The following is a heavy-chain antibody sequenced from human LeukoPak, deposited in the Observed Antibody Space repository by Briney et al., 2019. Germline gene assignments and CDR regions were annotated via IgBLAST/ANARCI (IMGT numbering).Heavy chain of an antibody. D-gene: IGHD5-24*01. CDR2: IHYSGST. J-gene: IGHJ1*01. V-gene: IGHV4-59*08. CDR3: ARPGDGDPWRLQH. Sequence: NPSETLSLTCTVSGDSISSDYWSWFRQPPEKGLEWIGYIHYSGSTNYNPSLKSRVSISVDTSKNQFSLKLSSVTAADTAVYYCARPGDGDPWRLQHWGQGTLVTVSS. CDR1: GDSISSDY.